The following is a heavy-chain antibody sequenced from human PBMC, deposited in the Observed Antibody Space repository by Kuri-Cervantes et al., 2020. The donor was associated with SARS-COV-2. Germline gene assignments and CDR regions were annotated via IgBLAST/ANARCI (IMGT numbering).Heavy chain of an antibody. D-gene: IGHD3-3*01. CDR2: IYYSGST. CDR1: GGSISSYY. J-gene: IGHJ4*02. CDR3: ARSDFWSGYYTLVFDY. V-gene: IGHV4-59*01. Sequence: SETLSLTCTVSGGSISSYYWSWIRQPPGKGLEWIGYIYYSGSTNYNPSLKSRVTISVDTSKSQFSLKLSSVTAADTAVYYCARSDFWSGYYTLVFDYWGQGTLVTVSS.